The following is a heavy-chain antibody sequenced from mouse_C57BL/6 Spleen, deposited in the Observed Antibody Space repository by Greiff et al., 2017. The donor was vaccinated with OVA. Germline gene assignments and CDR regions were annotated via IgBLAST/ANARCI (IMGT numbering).Heavy chain of an antibody. CDR2: ISSGGSYT. V-gene: IGHV5-6*01. CDR3: ARQREFSYAMDY. Sequence: EVKLMESGGDLVKPGGSLKLSCAASGFTFSSYGMSWVRQTPDKRLEWVATISSGGSYTYYPDSVKGRFTISRDNAKNTLYLQMSSLKSEDTAMYYCARQREFSYAMDYWGQGTSVTVSS. J-gene: IGHJ4*01. CDR1: GFTFSSYG.